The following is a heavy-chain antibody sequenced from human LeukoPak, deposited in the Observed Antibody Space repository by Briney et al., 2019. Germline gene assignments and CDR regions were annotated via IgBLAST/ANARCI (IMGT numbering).Heavy chain of an antibody. CDR1: GGSISIGGYY. D-gene: IGHD2-15*01. CDR3: ARVVVADGSNWFDP. Sequence: SETLSLTCTVSGGSISIGGYYWSWLRQHPGKGLEWIGYIYYSGSSYYNPSLKSRLIISVDTSKNQFSLRLSPVTAADTAIYYCARVVVADGSNWFDPWGQGTLVTVSS. J-gene: IGHJ5*02. V-gene: IGHV4-31*03. CDR2: IYYSGSS.